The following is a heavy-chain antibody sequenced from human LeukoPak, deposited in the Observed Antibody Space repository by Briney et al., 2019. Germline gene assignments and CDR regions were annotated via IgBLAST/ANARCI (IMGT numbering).Heavy chain of an antibody. CDR3: ARSLPHYDFWSGYGMDV. CDR1: GGSFSGYY. CDR2: INHSGST. V-gene: IGHV4-34*01. J-gene: IGHJ6*02. D-gene: IGHD3-3*01. Sequence: SETLSLTCAVYGGSFSGYYWSWIRQPPGKGLEWIGEINHSGSTNYNPSLKSRVTISVDTSKNQFSLKLSSVTAADTAVCYCARSLPHYDFWSGYGMDVWGQGTTVTVSS.